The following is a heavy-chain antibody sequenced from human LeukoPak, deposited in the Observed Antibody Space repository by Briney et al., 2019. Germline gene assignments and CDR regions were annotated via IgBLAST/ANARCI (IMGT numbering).Heavy chain of an antibody. CDR3: TRDTIFGGHQF. Sequence: GGSLRLSCTASGFTFGDYAMSWVRQAPGKGLEWVGFIRSKAYGGTTEYAASVKGRFTISRDDSKSIAYLQMNSLKTEDTAVYYCTRDTIFGGHQFRGQGTLVTVSA. D-gene: IGHD3-3*01. CDR1: GFTFGDYA. J-gene: IGHJ4*02. CDR2: IRSKAYGGTT. V-gene: IGHV3-49*04.